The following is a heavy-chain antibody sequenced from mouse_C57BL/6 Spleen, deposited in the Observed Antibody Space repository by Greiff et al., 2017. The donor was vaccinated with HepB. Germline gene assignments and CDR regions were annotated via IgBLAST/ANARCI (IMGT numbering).Heavy chain of an antibody. D-gene: IGHD1-1*01. J-gene: IGHJ1*03. CDR3: TSSGGSSPYWYFDV. CDR2: ISSGGDYI. V-gene: IGHV5-9-1*02. CDR1: GFTFSSYA. Sequence: EVQVVESGEGLVKPGGSLKLSCAASGFTFSSYAMSWVRQTPEKRLEWVAYISSGGDYIYYADTVKGRFTISRDNARNTLYLQMSSLKSEDTAMYYCTSSGGSSPYWYFDVWGTGTTVTVSS.